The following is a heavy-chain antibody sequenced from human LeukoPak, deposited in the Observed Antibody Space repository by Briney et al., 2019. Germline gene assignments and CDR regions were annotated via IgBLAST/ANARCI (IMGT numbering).Heavy chain of an antibody. D-gene: IGHD2-15*01. CDR2: IYYSGST. Sequence: SETLSLTCTVSGGSISSYYWSWIRQPPGKGLEWIGYIYYSGSTNYNPSLKSRVTISVDTSKNHFSLKLSSVTGADTAVYYCARTTDCSGGSCYDYWGQGTLVTVSS. J-gene: IGHJ4*02. V-gene: IGHV4-59*01. CDR3: ARTTDCSGGSCYDY. CDR1: GGSISSYY.